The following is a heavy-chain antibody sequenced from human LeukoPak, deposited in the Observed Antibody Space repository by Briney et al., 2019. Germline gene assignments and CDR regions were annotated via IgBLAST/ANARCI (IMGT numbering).Heavy chain of an antibody. D-gene: IGHD6-19*01. Sequence: PGGSLRLSCAASGFTFSSYAMHWVRHAPGKGLEWVAVISYDGSNKYYADSVKGRFTISRDNSKNTLYLQMNSLRAEDTAVYYCARAIAVAGPPGYWGQGTLVTVSS. V-gene: IGHV3-30-3*01. J-gene: IGHJ4*02. CDR2: ISYDGSNK. CDR3: ARAIAVAGPPGY. CDR1: GFTFSSYA.